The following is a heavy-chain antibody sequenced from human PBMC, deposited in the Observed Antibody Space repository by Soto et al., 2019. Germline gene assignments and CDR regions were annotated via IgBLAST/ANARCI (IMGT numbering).Heavy chain of an antibody. D-gene: IGHD6-6*01. Sequence: PGGSLRLSRAASGFTFSNYAMNWVRQAPGKGLEWVSAIGGSGANTYSADSVKGRFTISRDNSKNTLYLQMNSLRAEDTAVYYCAIPRRSSGWYYYYGMDVWGQGTTVTVSS. CDR2: IGGSGANT. J-gene: IGHJ6*02. CDR1: GFTFSNYA. V-gene: IGHV3-23*01. CDR3: AIPRRSSGWYYYYGMDV.